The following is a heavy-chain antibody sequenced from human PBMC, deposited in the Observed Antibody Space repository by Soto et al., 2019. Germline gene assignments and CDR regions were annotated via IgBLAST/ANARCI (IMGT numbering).Heavy chain of an antibody. Sequence: QVQLVQSGAEVKKPGSSVKVSCKASGGTFSSYAISWVRQAPGQGLEWMGGIIPIFGTANYAQKFQGRVTITADESTSTADRALSSMRADETAVYYCARTHYLVGMDVWGQGTTVTVSS. J-gene: IGHJ6*02. D-gene: IGHD3-10*01. CDR2: IIPIFGTA. V-gene: IGHV1-69*12. CDR1: GGTFSSYA. CDR3: ARTHYLVGMDV.